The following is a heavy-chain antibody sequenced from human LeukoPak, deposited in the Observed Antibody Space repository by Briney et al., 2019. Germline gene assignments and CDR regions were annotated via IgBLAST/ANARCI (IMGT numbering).Heavy chain of an antibody. Sequence: GRSLRLSCTASGFTFGDYTMSWFRQAPGKGLEWVGLIRSKAFGGTTEYAASVKGRSTISRNDSKSIAYLQMNSLKTEDTAVYYCTRSRGSGSAPFDPWGQGTLVTVSS. CDR1: GFTFGDYT. V-gene: IGHV3-49*03. D-gene: IGHD1-26*01. CDR2: IRSKAFGGTT. J-gene: IGHJ5*02. CDR3: TRSRGSGSAPFDP.